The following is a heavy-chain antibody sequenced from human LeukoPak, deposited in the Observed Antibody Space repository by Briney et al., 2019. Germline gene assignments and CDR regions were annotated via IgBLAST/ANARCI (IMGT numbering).Heavy chain of an antibody. D-gene: IGHD4-17*01. CDR2: IDPSDSYT. CDR1: GYSFTSYW. V-gene: IGHV5-10-1*01. CDR3: ARGDYGDSQFDY. J-gene: IGHJ4*02. Sequence: GESLRISCKGSGYSFTSYWISWVRQMPGKGLGWMGRIDPSDSYTNYSPSFQGHVTISADKSISTAYLQWSSLKASDTAMYYCARGDYGDSQFDYWGQGTLVTVSS.